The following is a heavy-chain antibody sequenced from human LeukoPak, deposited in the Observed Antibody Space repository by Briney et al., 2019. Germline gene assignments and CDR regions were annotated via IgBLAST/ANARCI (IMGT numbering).Heavy chain of an antibody. CDR2: MHPENGDA. J-gene: IGHJ5*02. D-gene: IGHD1-26*01. V-gene: IGHV1-8*01. Sequence: ASVKASCNASGHTFSSYDTNWVRQATGQGLKWMGRMHPENGDAQYAQRFQGRVTMTRDTSISTAYMELSSLRSEDTALYYCARGVRGNFPSNWFDPWGQGTQVTVSS. CDR1: GHTFSSYD. CDR3: ARGVRGNFPSNWFDP.